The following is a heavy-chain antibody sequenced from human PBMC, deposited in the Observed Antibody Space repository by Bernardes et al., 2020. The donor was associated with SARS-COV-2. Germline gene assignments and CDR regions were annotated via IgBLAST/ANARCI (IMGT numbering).Heavy chain of an antibody. Sequence: GYLSPSRAASGFTLSRYWMHWVRQAPGKGLVWVSRIKSDGSSPTYADSVKGRFTISRDNAKNTLYLQMDSLRAEDTAVYYCARGVDTSYWGQGTLVTVSS. CDR2: IKSDGSSP. J-gene: IGHJ4*02. CDR1: GFTLSRYW. V-gene: IGHV3-74*01. D-gene: IGHD5-18*01. CDR3: ARGVDTSY.